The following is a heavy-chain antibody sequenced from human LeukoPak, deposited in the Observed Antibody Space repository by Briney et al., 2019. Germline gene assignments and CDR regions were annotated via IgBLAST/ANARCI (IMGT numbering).Heavy chain of an antibody. CDR3: AISGYSGYDSTPSLDY. Sequence: PGGSLRLSCAASGFTFSSYSMNWVRQAPGKGLEWVSSISSSSSYIYYADSVKGRFTISRDNAKNSLYLQMNSLRAEDTAVYYCAISGYSGYDSTPSLDYWGQGTLVTV. CDR2: ISSSSSYI. D-gene: IGHD5-12*01. V-gene: IGHV3-21*01. CDR1: GFTFSSYS. J-gene: IGHJ4*02.